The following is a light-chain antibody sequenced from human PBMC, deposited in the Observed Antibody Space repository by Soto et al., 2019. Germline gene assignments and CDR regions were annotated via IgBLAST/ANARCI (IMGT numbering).Light chain of an antibody. CDR2: YNT. CDR1: NIGGDS. J-gene: IGLJ2*01. CDR3: QVWDSGSDHVV. V-gene: IGLV3-21*04. Sequence: SYELTQSPSVSVAPGETARITCGGNNIGGDSVHWYQQKPGQAPVLVIYYNTDRPSGIPERFSGSNSGNTATLTISRVEVGDEADYYCQVWDSGSDHVVFGGGTKLTVL.